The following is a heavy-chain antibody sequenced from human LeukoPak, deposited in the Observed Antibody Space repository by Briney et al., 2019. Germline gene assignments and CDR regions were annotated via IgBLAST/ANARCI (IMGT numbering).Heavy chain of an antibody. CDR3: ARGRVTMIVVVGPPVD. J-gene: IGHJ4*01. Sequence: GWSVRLSCAASGFTFSDYYMSWIRQAPGKGLEWVSYISSSGSTIYYADSVKGRFTISRDNAKNSLYLQMNSLRAEDTAVYYCARGRVTMIVVVGPPVDWGHGTPVTISS. CDR2: ISSSGSTI. CDR1: GFTFSDYY. V-gene: IGHV3-11*04. D-gene: IGHD3-22*01.